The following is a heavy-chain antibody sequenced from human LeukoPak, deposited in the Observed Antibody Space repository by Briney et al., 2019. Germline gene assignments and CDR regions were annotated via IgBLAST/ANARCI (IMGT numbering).Heavy chain of an antibody. CDR3: SRGAVNDYGDGQYFQY. V-gene: IGHV3-49*04. J-gene: IGHJ1*01. Sequence: GGSLRLSCTASGFTFSDYAMSWVRQAPGKGLEWVGFIRSKVYGGTEKDASVKDRFIISRDDSKSIVYLQMNNLKTEDTAVYYCSRGAVNDYGDGQYFQYWGQGSLVTVSS. D-gene: IGHD4-17*01. CDR2: IRSKVYGGT. CDR1: GFTFSDYA.